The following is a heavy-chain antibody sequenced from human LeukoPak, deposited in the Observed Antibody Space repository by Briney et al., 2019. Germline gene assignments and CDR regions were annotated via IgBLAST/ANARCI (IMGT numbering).Heavy chain of an antibody. Sequence: GGSLRLSCAASGFTFSSYAMSWVRQAPGKGLEWVSAISGSGGSTYYADSVKGRFTISRDNSKNTLYLQMNSLRAEDTAVYYCAKDLGYCSSTSCYLDYWGQGTLVTVSS. J-gene: IGHJ4*02. V-gene: IGHV3-23*01. CDR1: GFTFSSYA. CDR2: ISGSGGST. CDR3: AKDLGYCSSTSCYLDY. D-gene: IGHD2-2*01.